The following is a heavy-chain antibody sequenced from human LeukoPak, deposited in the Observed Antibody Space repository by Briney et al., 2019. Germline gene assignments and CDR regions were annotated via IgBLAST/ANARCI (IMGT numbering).Heavy chain of an antibody. CDR1: GGSISSYY. D-gene: IGHD5-18*01. CDR2: IYYSGST. J-gene: IGHJ2*01. V-gene: IGHV4-59*08. CDR3: ARHPGNSYGSWYFDL. Sequence: PSETLSLTCGVSGGSISSYYWSWIRQPPGRGLEWIGNIYYSGSTSYNPSLMSRVTISVDTSKNQFSLRLSSVTATDTAVYYCARHPGNSYGSWYFDLWGRGTLVAVSS.